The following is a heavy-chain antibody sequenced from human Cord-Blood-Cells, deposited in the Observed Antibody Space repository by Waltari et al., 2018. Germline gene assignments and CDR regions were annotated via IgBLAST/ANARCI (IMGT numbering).Heavy chain of an antibody. J-gene: IGHJ6*02. CDR1: GGSISSSSYY. CDR3: ARIPYLSSGYYYYYYYGMDV. Sequence: QLQLQESGPGLVKPSETLSLTCTVSGGSISSSSYYWGWIRQPPRKGLEWIGSIYYSGSTYYNPSLKSRVTISVDTSKNQFSLKLSSVTAADTAVYYCARIPYLSSGYYYYYYYGMDVWGQGTTVTVSS. V-gene: IGHV4-39*01. CDR2: IYYSGST. D-gene: IGHD3-22*01.